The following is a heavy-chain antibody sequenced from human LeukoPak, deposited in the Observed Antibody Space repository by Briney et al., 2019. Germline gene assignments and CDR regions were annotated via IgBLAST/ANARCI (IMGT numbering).Heavy chain of an antibody. Sequence: SETLSLTCTVSGVSISSYNWSCIRQPPGKGLGWIWYIYTSGSTNYNPSPKSRVTISVATSKKKSSLNLSSVTAADTAVYYCARAGWYEEGYYFDYWGQGTLVTVSS. J-gene: IGHJ4*02. D-gene: IGHD6-19*01. CDR3: ARAGWYEEGYYFDY. CDR1: GVSISSYN. CDR2: IYTSGST. V-gene: IGHV4-4*09.